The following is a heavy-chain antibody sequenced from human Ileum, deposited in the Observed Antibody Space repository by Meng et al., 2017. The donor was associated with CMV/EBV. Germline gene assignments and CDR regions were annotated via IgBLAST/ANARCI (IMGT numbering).Heavy chain of an antibody. CDR3: AHRPSTVSFYWYFDV. Sequence: GFSLASPAEGVGWIRQTPGKALEWIALLYWDGDRRLSPSLRNRLTITKDTSKNQVVLTLTNMDPADTGTYYCAHRPSTVSFYWYFDVWGRGTLVTVSS. V-gene: IGHV2-5*02. J-gene: IGHJ2*01. D-gene: IGHD4-17*01. CDR1: GFSLASPAEG. CDR2: LYWDGDR.